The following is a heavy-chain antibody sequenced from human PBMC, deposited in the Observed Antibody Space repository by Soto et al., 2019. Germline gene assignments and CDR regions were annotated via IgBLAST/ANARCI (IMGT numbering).Heavy chain of an antibody. CDR3: AKDRNDILTGYVYIEIDY. V-gene: IGHV3-23*01. CDR2: ISGSGGST. Sequence: GGSLRLSCAASGFTFSSYAMSWVRQAPGKGLERVSAISGSGGSTYYADSVKGRFTISRDNSKNTLYLQMNSLRAEDTAVYYFAKDRNDILTGYVYIEIDYWGQGTLVTVSS. CDR1: GFTFSSYA. D-gene: IGHD3-9*01. J-gene: IGHJ4*02.